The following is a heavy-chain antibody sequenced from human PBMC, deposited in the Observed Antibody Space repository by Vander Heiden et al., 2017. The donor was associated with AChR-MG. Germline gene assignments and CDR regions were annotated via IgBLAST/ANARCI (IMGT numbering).Heavy chain of an antibody. Sequence: QLQLQESGPGLVKPSETLSPTCSVAGGSFSSNSYYWGWIRQPPGKGLEGIGSVHDNGNAYYNPSLKSRVTISVDTSKNQFSLKLSSVTAADTAVYYCTRRYCSGGRCYSDYFENWGQGTLVTVSS. CDR3: TRRYCSGGRCYSDYFEN. CDR2: VHDNGNA. J-gene: IGHJ4*02. V-gene: IGHV4-39*01. D-gene: IGHD2-15*01. CDR1: GGSFSSNSYY.